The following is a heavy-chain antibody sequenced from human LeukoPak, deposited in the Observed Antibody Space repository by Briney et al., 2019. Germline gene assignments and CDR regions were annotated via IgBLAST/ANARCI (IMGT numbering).Heavy chain of an antibody. D-gene: IGHD2-15*01. CDR3: ARTDCSGSSCYKVYYFDY. CDR2: IKQDGSEK. CDR1: GFTFSVYS. J-gene: IGHJ4*02. V-gene: IGHV3-7*03. Sequence: GGSLRLSCAASGFTFSVYSMNWVRQAPGKGLEWVANIKQDGSEKYYVDSVKGRFTISRDNAKNSLYLQMNSLRAEDTAVYYCARTDCSGSSCYKVYYFDYWGQGTLVTVSS.